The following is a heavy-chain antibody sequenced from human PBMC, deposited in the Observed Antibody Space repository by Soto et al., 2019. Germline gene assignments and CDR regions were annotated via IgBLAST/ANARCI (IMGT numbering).Heavy chain of an antibody. CDR2: IIPLSATT. Sequence: QVQLVQSGTEVKKPGSSVKVSCKASGGTLSNNAISWVRQAPGQGLEWMGGIIPLSATTNYAQKFQGRVTMAAARSTRTAYMELTSLTSEDTAVYYCARGFEDRGIVVEPAANTWYYGMAVWGQGTRVTVSS. D-gene: IGHD2-2*01. CDR1: GGTLSNNA. J-gene: IGHJ6*02. V-gene: IGHV1-69*06. CDR3: ARGFEDRGIVVEPAANTWYYGMAV.